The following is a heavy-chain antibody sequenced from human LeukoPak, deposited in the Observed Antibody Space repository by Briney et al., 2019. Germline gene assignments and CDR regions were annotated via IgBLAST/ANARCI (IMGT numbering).Heavy chain of an antibody. CDR3: ARHHYDGYSYYFDY. D-gene: IGHD5-24*01. CDR1: GGSFSGYY. CDR2: IYYSGST. V-gene: IGHV4-34*01. Sequence: PSETLSLTCAVYGGSFSGYYWSWIRQPPGKGLEWIGSIYYSGSTYYNPSLKSRVTISVDTSKNQFSLKLSSVTAADTAVYYCARHHYDGYSYYFDYWGQGTLVTVSS. J-gene: IGHJ4*02.